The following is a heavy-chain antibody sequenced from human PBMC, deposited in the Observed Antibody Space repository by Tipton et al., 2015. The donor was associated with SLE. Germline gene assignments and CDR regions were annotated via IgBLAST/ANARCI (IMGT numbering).Heavy chain of an antibody. CDR1: GYTFTSYY. CDR2: INPSGGST. V-gene: IGHV1-46*01. CDR3: ARHDYYDSSGYKAYDAFDI. D-gene: IGHD3-22*01. Sequence: QSGAEVKKPGASVKVSCKASGYTFTSYYMHWVRQAPGQGLEWMGIINPSGGSTSYAQKFQGRVTMTRDTSTSTVYMELSSLRSEDTAVYYCARHDYYDSSGYKAYDAFDIWGQGTMVTVSS. J-gene: IGHJ3*02.